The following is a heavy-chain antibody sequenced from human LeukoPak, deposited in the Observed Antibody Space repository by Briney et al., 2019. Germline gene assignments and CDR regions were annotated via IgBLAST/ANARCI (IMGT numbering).Heavy chain of an antibody. CDR3: AKGEAGYDFWSGSGYFDY. V-gene: IGHV3-30*04. J-gene: IGHJ4*02. Sequence: GGSLRLSCTASGFTFSRYAIHWVRQAPGKGLEWVAVISYDGSNKYYADSVKGRFTISRDNSKNTLYLQMNSLRAEDTAVYYCAKGEAGYDFWSGSGYFDYWGQGTLVTVSS. D-gene: IGHD3-3*01. CDR2: ISYDGSNK. CDR1: GFTFSRYA.